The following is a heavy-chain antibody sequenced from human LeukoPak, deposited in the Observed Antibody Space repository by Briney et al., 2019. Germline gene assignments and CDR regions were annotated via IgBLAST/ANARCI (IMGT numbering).Heavy chain of an antibody. V-gene: IGHV3-30*18. J-gene: IGHJ4*02. D-gene: IGHD3-3*01. CDR1: GFTFSGYG. Sequence: GGSLRLSCAASGFTFSGYGVHWVRQAPGKGLEWVAVISYDGSNKYYADSVKGRFTISRDNSKNTLYLQMNSLRAEDTAVYYCAKGRDYDFWSGYSSPDYWGQGTLVTVSS. CDR3: AKGRDYDFWSGYSSPDY. CDR2: ISYDGSNK.